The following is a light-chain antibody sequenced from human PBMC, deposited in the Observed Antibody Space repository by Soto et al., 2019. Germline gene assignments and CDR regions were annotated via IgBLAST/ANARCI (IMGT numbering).Light chain of an antibody. CDR2: GAS. CDR3: QQYGSLWFT. CDR1: QSVSSSY. J-gene: IGKJ3*01. Sequence: EIVLTQSPGTLSLSPGERATLSCRASQSVSSSYLAWYQQKPGQAPRLLIYGASSRATGIPDRFSGRGSGTDFPLTISRLEPEDLPVYYCQQYGSLWFTFGPGTKVDIK. V-gene: IGKV3-20*01.